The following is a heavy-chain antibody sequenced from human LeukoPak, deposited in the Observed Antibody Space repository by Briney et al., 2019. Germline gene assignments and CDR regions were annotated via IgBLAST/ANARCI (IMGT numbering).Heavy chain of an antibody. V-gene: IGHV4-59*12. D-gene: IGHD4-17*01. J-gene: IGHJ4*02. CDR3: ARVPDGDYVRSQN. CDR2: IYYSGST. CDR1: GGAISSYS. Sequence: PSETLSLTCTVSGGAISSYSWSWIRQPPWKGLEWIGYIYYSGSTNYNPALKSRVTISVDTSKNQFSLKLSSVTAADPAVYYCARVPDGDYVRSQNWGQGTLVTVSS.